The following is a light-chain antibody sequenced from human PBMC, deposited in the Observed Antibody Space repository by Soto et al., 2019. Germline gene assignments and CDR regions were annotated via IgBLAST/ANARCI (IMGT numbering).Light chain of an antibody. J-gene: IGLJ2*01. CDR3: SSYTGRTSYVV. CDR1: SSDVGGYNY. Sequence: QSALTQPASVSGSPGQSITISCTGTSSDVGGYNYVSWYQQHTGKAPKLMIYDVSNRPSGVSNRFSGSKSGNTASLTISGLQAEDEAEYYCSSYTGRTSYVVFGGGTQLTVL. V-gene: IGLV2-14*01. CDR2: DVS.